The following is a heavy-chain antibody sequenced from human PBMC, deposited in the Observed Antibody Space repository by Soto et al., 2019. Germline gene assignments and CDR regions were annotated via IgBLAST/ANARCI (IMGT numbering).Heavy chain of an antibody. J-gene: IGHJ6*02. CDR2: INHSGST. CDR3: ARSRYGDYSYYYYYGMDV. V-gene: IGHV4-34*01. CDR1: GGSFSGYY. Sequence: QVQLQQWGAGLLKPSETLSLTCAVYGGSFSGYYWSWIRQPPGKGLEWIGEINHSGSTNYNPSLKSRVTISVDTSKNQFSLKLSSVTAADTAVYYCARSRYGDYSYYYYYGMDVWGQGTTVTVSS. D-gene: IGHD4-17*01.